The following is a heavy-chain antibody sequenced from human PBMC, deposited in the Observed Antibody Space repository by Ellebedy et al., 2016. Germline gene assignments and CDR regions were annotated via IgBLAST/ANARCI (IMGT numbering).Heavy chain of an antibody. CDR2: ISWNSGSI. V-gene: IGHV3-9*01. J-gene: IGHJ4*02. D-gene: IGHD3-3*01. Sequence: SLKISXAASGFTFDDYAMHWVRQAPGKGLEWVSGISWNSGSIGYADSVKGRFTISRDNAKNSLYLQMNSLRAEDTALYYCAKSYYDFWSGYYDEDYFDYWGQGTLVTVSS. CDR3: AKSYYDFWSGYYDEDYFDY. CDR1: GFTFDDYA.